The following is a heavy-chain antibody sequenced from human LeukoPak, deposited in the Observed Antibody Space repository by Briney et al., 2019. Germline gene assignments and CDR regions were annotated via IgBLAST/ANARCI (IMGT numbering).Heavy chain of an antibody. Sequence: PGGSLRLSCAASGFTFSSYAMSWVRQAPGKGLEWVSAISGSGGSTYYADSVKGRFTISRDNSKNTLYLQMNSLRAEDTAVYYCAKTYYYDSSGYILDYWGQGTLVTVSS. J-gene: IGHJ4*02. D-gene: IGHD3-22*01. CDR2: ISGSGGST. CDR3: AKTYYYDSSGYILDY. CDR1: GFTFSSYA. V-gene: IGHV3-23*01.